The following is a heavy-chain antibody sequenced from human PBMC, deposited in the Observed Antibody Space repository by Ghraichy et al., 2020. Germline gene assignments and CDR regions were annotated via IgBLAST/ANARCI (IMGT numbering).Heavy chain of an antibody. CDR2: IYYSGST. V-gene: IGHV4-39*01. CDR1: GGSISSSSYY. Sequence: SETLSLTCTVSGGSISSSSYYWGWIRQPPGKGLEWIGSIYYSGSTYYNPSLKSRVTISVDTSKNQFSLKLSSVTAADTAVYYCAIQRYCSGGSCYSDFDYWGQGTLVTVSS. J-gene: IGHJ4*02. D-gene: IGHD2-15*01. CDR3: AIQRYCSGGSCYSDFDY.